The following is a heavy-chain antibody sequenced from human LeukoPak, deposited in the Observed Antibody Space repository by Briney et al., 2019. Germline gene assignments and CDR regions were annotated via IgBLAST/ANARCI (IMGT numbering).Heavy chain of an antibody. CDR2: ISAYNGHT. CDR1: GYSFTNYG. D-gene: IGHD3-22*01. Sequence: GASVKVSCKASGYSFTNYGISWVRQAPGQGLEGMEWISAYNGHTNYAQKLHGRVTMTTDTSTSTLYMELRSLRSDDTAVYYCARDGHRRYHYDSSGREDAFDIWGQGTMVTVSS. CDR3: ARDGHRRYHYDSSGREDAFDI. V-gene: IGHV1-18*04. J-gene: IGHJ3*02.